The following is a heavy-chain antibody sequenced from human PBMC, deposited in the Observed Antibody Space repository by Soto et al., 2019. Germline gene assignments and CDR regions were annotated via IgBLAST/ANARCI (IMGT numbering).Heavy chain of an antibody. CDR2: INSDGSST. CDR1: GFTFSSYW. V-gene: IGHV3-74*01. J-gene: IGHJ6*03. D-gene: IGHD6-6*01. Sequence: EVQLVESGGGLVQPGGSLRLSCAASGFTFSSYWMHWVRQAPGKGLVWVSRINSDGSSTSYADSVKGRFTISRDNAKYTLYLQMNSLRAEDTAVYYCARGARSSSSYYYYYMDVWGKGTTVTVSS. CDR3: ARGARSSSSYYYYYMDV.